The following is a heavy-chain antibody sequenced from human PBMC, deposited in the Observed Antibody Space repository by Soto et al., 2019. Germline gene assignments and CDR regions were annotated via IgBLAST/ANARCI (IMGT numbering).Heavy chain of an antibody. V-gene: IGHV4-38-2*02. CDR3: ARDVSYFDSSGHHWEAPFDH. CDR1: GYSISSSHY. J-gene: IGHJ4*02. D-gene: IGHD3-22*01. CDR2: IYHSGTT. Sequence: SETLSLTCAVSGYSISSSHYWGWIRQPPGKGLEWIGTIYHSGTTYYNPSLKSRVTISVDTSKNQFSLKLSSASAADTAVYYCARDVSYFDSSGHHWEAPFDHWGQGTMVTVSS.